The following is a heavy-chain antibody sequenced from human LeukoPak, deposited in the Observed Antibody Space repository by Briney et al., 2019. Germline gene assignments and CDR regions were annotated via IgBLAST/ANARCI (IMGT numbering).Heavy chain of an antibody. V-gene: IGHV4-38-2*02. D-gene: IGHD3-10*01. Sequence: SETLSLTCAVTDYSITSDYYWGWIRQPPGKGLEWIGSIYHSGSTYYNPSLKSRVTISVDTSKNQFSLKLTSVTAADTAVYYCAREGSTSGTNWFDPWGQGTLVTVSS. CDR3: AREGSTSGTNWFDP. CDR1: DYSITSDYY. CDR2: IYHSGST. J-gene: IGHJ5*02.